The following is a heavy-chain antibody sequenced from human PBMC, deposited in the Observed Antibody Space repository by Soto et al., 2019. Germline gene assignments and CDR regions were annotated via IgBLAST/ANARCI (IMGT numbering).Heavy chain of an antibody. V-gene: IGHV1-69*06. J-gene: IGHJ5*02. CDR2: IIPIFGTT. Sequence: ASVTVSCKASGGTFGSDAITWVRQAPGQGLEWVGRIIPIFGTTNYAQNLQGRVTISADKSTLTSYMELHSLTSDDTALYYCARDRTDSGYYTNWLDPWGQGTQVTVSS. CDR1: GGTFGSDA. D-gene: IGHD3-22*01. CDR3: ARDRTDSGYYTNWLDP.